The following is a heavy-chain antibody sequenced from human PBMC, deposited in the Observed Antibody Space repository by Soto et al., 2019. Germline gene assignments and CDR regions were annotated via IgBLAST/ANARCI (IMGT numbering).Heavy chain of an antibody. CDR3: AKKVNSGSGSQYFDY. V-gene: IGHV3-23*01. CDR1: GFTFSSYS. Sequence: GSLRLSCVASGFTFSSYSVSWVRQAPGKGLEWVSGFRAGGDDGTTYYADSVKGRFTISRDNSKNTLFLQMNSLRAEDTAIYYCAKKVNSGSGSQYFDYFGQGTLVTVSS. J-gene: IGHJ4*02. CDR2: FRAGGDDGTT. D-gene: IGHD3-10*01.